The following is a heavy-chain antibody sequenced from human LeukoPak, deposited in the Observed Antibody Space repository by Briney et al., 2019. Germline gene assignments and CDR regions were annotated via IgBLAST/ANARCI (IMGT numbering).Heavy chain of an antibody. D-gene: IGHD3-22*01. CDR2: IIPIFGTA. CDR3: ARGGYYDSSGYFDY. Sequence: ASVKVSCKASGGTFSSYAISWVRQAPGQGLEWMGGIIPIFGTANYAQKFQGRVTITTDESTSTAYMEPSSLRSEDTAVYYCARGGYYDSSGYFDYWGQGTLVTVSS. J-gene: IGHJ4*02. V-gene: IGHV1-69*05. CDR1: GGTFSSYA.